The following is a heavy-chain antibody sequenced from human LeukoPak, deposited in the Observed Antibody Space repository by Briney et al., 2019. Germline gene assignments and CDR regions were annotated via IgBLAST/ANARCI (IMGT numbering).Heavy chain of an antibody. CDR3: ARVAVLLWFGELLTWFDP. CDR2: IGTAGDT. Sequence: PGGSLRLSCAASGFTFSSYDMHWVRQATGKGLEWVSAIGTAGDTYYPGSVKGRFTISGDNAKNSLYLQMNSLRAEDTAVYYCARVAVLLWFGELLTWFDPWGQGTLVTVSS. J-gene: IGHJ5*02. CDR1: GFTFSSYD. V-gene: IGHV3-13*01. D-gene: IGHD3-10*01.